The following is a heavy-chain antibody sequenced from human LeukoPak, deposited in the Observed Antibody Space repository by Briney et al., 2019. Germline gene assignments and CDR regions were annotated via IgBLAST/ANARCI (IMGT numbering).Heavy chain of an antibody. J-gene: IGHJ6*03. CDR1: GFTFSSYS. Sequence: GGSLRLSCAASGFTFSSYSMNWVRQAPGKGLEWVSSISSSSSYIYYADSVKGRFTISRDNAKNSLYLHMNSLRAEDTAVYYCARDHSSSWYYYYYMDVWGKGTTVTVSS. CDR2: ISSSSSYI. CDR3: ARDHSSSWYYYYYMDV. D-gene: IGHD6-13*01. V-gene: IGHV3-21*01.